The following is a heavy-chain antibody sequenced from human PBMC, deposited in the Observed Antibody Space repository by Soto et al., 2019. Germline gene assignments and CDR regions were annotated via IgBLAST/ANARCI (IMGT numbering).Heavy chain of an antibody. Sequence: QVQLVQSGAEVRKSGSSVKVSCKAAGGTFSDYDLSWVRQAPGRGLECMGGIIPMFATTNYAQKFQGRVTITADDSATTTHMELSSLKSEDRAVYYCARGRGIGFSGTRNIYWYYNMDVWGQGTTVTVSS. D-gene: IGHD1-26*01. CDR1: GGTFSDYD. V-gene: IGHV1-69*01. CDR2: IIPMFATT. J-gene: IGHJ6*02. CDR3: ARGRGIGFSGTRNIYWYYNMDV.